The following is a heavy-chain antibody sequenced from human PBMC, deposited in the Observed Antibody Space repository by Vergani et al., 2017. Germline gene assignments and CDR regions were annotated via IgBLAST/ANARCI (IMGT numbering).Heavy chain of an antibody. D-gene: IGHD4-17*01. J-gene: IGHJ6*02. CDR1: GYTFTSYG. V-gene: IGHV1-18*01. Sequence: QVPLVQSGAEVKKPGASVKVSCKASGYTFTSYGISWVRQAPGQGLEWMGWISAYNGNTNYAQKLQGRVTMTTDTSTSTAYMELRSLRSDDTAVYYCARDGDYTPYYYYYGMDVWGQGTTVTVSS. CDR2: ISAYNGNT. CDR3: ARDGDYTPYYYYYGMDV.